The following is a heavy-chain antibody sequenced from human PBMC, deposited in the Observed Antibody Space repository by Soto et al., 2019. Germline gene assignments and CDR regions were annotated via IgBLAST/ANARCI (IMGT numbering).Heavy chain of an antibody. CDR1: GGSISSYY. CDR2: IYYIGST. CDR3: ASQYSSWYVHS. Sequence: SETLSLTCTVSGGSISSYYWSWIRQSPGKGLEWIGYIYYIGSTNYNPSLKSRVTISVDTSKSQFSLKLSSVTAADTAVYYCASQYSSWYVHSWGQGALVTVSS. J-gene: IGHJ5*02. V-gene: IGHV4-59*01. D-gene: IGHD6-19*01.